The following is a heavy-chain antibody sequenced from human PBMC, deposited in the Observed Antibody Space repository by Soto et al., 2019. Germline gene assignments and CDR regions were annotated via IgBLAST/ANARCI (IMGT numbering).Heavy chain of an antibody. CDR3: ARTPHDYGDYVYFDY. V-gene: IGHV4-39*01. D-gene: IGHD4-17*01. CDR2: IYYSGST. J-gene: IGHJ4*02. CDR1: GGSISSSSYY. Sequence: QLQLQESGPGLVKPSETLSLTCTVSGGSISSSSYYWGWIRQPPGTGLEWIGSIYYSGSTYYNPSLKSRVTISVDTSKNQFSLKLSSVTAADTAVYYCARTPHDYGDYVYFDYWGQGTLVTVSS.